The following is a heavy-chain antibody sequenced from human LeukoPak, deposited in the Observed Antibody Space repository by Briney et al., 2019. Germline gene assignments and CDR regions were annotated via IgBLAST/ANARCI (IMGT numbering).Heavy chain of an antibody. CDR3: AKDVGYYGSGSYYSD. V-gene: IGHV3-30*18. D-gene: IGHD3-10*01. CDR1: GFTFSSYG. J-gene: IGHJ4*02. CDR2: ISNDGIKK. Sequence: QSGSSLRLSCAASGFTFSSYGMHWVRQAPGKGLEWVAVISNDGIKKYYADSVKGLFTISRDNSKNTLYLQMNSMRVEDTAVYYCAKDVGYYGSGSYYSDWGQGSLVTVSS.